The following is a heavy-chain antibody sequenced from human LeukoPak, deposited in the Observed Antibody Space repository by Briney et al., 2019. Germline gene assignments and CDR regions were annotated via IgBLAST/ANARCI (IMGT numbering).Heavy chain of an antibody. D-gene: IGHD6-13*01. CDR3: ARDTTFHSSWYYYNILAGGEGSTSIFDY. CDR2: ISSSSSTI. Sequence: PGGSLRLSCAASGFTFSSYSMNWVRQAPGKGLEWVSYISSSSSTIYYADSVKGRFTISRDNAKNSLYLQMNSLRAEDTAVYYCARDTTFHSSWYYYNILAGGEGSTSIFDYWGQGTLVTVSS. V-gene: IGHV3-48*01. J-gene: IGHJ4*02. CDR1: GFTFSSYS.